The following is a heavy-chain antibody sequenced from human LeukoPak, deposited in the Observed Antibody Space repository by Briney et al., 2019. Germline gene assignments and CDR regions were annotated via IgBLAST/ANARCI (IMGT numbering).Heavy chain of an antibody. D-gene: IGHD3-10*01. CDR1: GYTFTGYY. J-gene: IGHJ6*02. CDR3: ARDSSRVLWFGELFTAGHYGMDV. V-gene: IGHV1-2*04. Sequence: ASVKVSCKASGYTFTGYYMHWVRQAPGQGLEWMGWINPNSGGTNYAQKFRGWVTMTRDTSISTAYMELSRLRSDDTAVYYCARDSSRVLWFGELFTAGHYGMDVWGQGTTVTVSS. CDR2: INPNSGGT.